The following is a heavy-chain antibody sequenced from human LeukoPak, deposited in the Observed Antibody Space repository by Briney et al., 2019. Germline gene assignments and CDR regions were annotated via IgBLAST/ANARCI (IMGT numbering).Heavy chain of an antibody. CDR3: ATLDHTDY. V-gene: IGHV4-39*07. D-gene: IGHD2-2*02. Sequence: SETLSLTCTVSGGSISSSRYYWGWIRQPPGKRLEWIGSLYYSGSTYYKPSLKSRVTISVDTSKNQFSLKLRSVTAADTAIYYCATLDHTDYWGQGTLVTVSS. CDR1: GGSISSSRYY. J-gene: IGHJ4*02. CDR2: LYYSGST.